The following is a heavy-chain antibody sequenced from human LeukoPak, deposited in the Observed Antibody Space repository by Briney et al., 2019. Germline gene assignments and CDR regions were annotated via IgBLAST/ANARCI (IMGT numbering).Heavy chain of an antibody. Sequence: GGSLRLSCAASGFTFTSHWMSWVRQVQGKGLEWVANINQDGSEKYYVDSVKGRFTISRDNAKNSLYLQMNSLRAEDTAVYYCARDGPWGQGTLVTVSS. J-gene: IGHJ5*02. V-gene: IGHV3-7*01. CDR3: ARDGP. CDR1: GFTFTSHW. CDR2: INQDGSEK.